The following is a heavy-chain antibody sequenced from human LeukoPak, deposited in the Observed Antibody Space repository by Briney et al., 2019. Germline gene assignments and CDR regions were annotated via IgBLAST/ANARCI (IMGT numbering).Heavy chain of an antibody. Sequence: ASVTVSCKASGGTFSSYAISWVRQAPGQGLEWMGRIIPILGIANYAQKFQGRVTITADKSTSTAYMELSSLRSEDTAVYYCASLIVGATPGNWFDPWGQGTLVTVSS. CDR3: ASLIVGATPGNWFDP. CDR1: GGTFSSYA. V-gene: IGHV1-69*04. CDR2: IIPILGIA. D-gene: IGHD1-26*01. J-gene: IGHJ5*02.